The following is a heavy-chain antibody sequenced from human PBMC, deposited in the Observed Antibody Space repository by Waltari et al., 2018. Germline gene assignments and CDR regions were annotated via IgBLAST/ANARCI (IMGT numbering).Heavy chain of an antibody. D-gene: IGHD2-8*01. CDR1: VFTFSNYW. V-gene: IGHV3-7*01. J-gene: IGHJ4*02. CDR2: IKQDGSEK. CDR3: ASEGVYAEGY. Sequence: EVQLVESGRGWVQPGGSLRLSVAATVFTFSNYWLTWFRQAPGKGLELVAKIKQDGSEKYYVDSVKGRFTISRDNDKNSVYLQMNSLRAEDTAVYYCASEGVYAEGYWGQGTLVTVSS.